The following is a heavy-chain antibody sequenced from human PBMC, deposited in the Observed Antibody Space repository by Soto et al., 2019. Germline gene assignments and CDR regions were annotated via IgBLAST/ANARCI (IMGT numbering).Heavy chain of an antibody. CDR3: ARGRDGVVAATGTDY. V-gene: IGHV4-34*01. D-gene: IGHD2-15*01. J-gene: IGHJ4*02. CDR1: GGSFSGYY. Sequence: QVHLQQWGAGLLKPSETLSLTCAVYGGSFSGYYWSWIRQPPGKGLEWIGEINHSGSTNYNPSLKGRVTISVDTFKNPFSLTLSSVTAADTAVYYCARGRDGVVAATGTDYWGQGTLVTVSS. CDR2: INHSGST.